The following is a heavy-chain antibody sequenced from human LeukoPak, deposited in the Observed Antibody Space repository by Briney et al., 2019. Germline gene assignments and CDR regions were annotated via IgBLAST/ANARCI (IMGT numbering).Heavy chain of an antibody. Sequence: NPSQTLSLTCTVSGDSIRSGTYYWSWIRQPAGKGLEWIGRIYTSGNTNYNPSLKSRVTISVGTSKNQFSLKLSSVTAADTAVYYCARGGGTTRIDYWGQGTLVTVSS. V-gene: IGHV4-61*02. CDR3: ARGGGTTRIDY. J-gene: IGHJ4*02. D-gene: IGHD4-17*01. CDR2: IYTSGNT. CDR1: GDSIRSGTYY.